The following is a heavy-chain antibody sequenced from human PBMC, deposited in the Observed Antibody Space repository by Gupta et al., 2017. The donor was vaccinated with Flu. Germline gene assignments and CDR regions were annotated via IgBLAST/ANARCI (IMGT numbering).Heavy chain of an antibody. CDR3: GSILEY. CDR2: IDGDGSGT. CDR1: GLTFRNYW. J-gene: IGHJ4*02. D-gene: IGHD2-21*01. V-gene: IGHV3-74*01. Sequence: EVQLVESGGGLVQPGGSLRLSCAASGLTFRNYWIHWVRQAPGKGLELVARIDGDGSGTSYADSVKGRFTISRDNAKNTASLQMNSLIDEDTAVYYCGSILEYWGQGILVTVSS.